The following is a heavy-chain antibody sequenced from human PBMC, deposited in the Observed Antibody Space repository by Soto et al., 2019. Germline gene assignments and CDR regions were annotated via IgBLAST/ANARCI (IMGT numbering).Heavy chain of an antibody. J-gene: IGHJ6*02. CDR1: VVSISGSRYY. V-gene: IGHV4-39*01. CDR3: ARGGIPPSGYGIAYAMEV. Sequence: SETLSLTCTVSVVSISGSRYYWGWIRQPPGRGLEWIGNVYYSCSTYHTPSLRSRVTLYLETSKNQFSLNLNSVTAADTAVYYCARGGIPPSGYGIAYAMEVWGQGTTVTVSS. D-gene: IGHD1-26*01. CDR2: VYYSCST.